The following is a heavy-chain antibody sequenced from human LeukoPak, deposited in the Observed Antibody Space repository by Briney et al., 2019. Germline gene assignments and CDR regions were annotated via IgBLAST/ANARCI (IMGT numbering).Heavy chain of an antibody. CDR3: ARGSRWFDP. V-gene: IGHV4-34*01. CDR1: GGSFSGYY. CDR2: INHSGST. Sequence: SETLSLTCAVYGGSFSGYYWSWIRQPPGKGLEWIGEINHSGSTNYNPSLKSRVTISVDTSKNQFSLKLSSMTAADTAVYYCARGSRWFDPWGQGTLVTVSS. J-gene: IGHJ5*02.